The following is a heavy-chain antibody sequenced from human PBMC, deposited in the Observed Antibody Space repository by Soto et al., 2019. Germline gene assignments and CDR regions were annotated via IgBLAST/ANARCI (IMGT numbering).Heavy chain of an antibody. CDR1: GFTFSSFD. D-gene: IGHD3-10*01. CDR2: VSYDGSKT. CDR3: AKGYVSGSVDY. J-gene: IGHJ4*02. V-gene: IGHV3-30*18. Sequence: GGSLRLSCAASGFTFSSFDMQWVRQAPGKGLEWVAIVSYDGSKTNYEDSVKGRFTISRDNSKNTLYMQMSSLRDEDTAVYYCAKGYVSGSVDYWGQGTLVTVSS.